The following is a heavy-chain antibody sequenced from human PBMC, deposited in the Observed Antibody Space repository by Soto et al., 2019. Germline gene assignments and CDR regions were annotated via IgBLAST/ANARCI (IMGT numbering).Heavy chain of an antibody. Sequence: LSLTCAVSGGSISSSNWWSWVRQPPGKGLEWIGEIYHSGSTNYNPSLKSRVTISVDKSKNQFSLKLSSVTAADTAVYYCARGWVYYDSSGYYEPYYYYYGMDVWGQGTTVTVSS. CDR3: ARGWVYYDSSGYYEPYYYYYGMDV. CDR2: IYHSGST. D-gene: IGHD3-22*01. V-gene: IGHV4-4*02. CDR1: GGSISSSNW. J-gene: IGHJ6*02.